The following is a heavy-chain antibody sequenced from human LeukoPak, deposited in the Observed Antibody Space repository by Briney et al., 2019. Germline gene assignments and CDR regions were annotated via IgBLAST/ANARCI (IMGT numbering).Heavy chain of an antibody. D-gene: IGHD3-10*01. V-gene: IGHV1-2*02. CDR3: ARGRKRLLWFGESRETYI. Sequence: ASVKVSCKASGYTFTGYYMHWVRQAPGQGLEWMGWINPNSGGTNYAQKFQGRVTMTRDTSISTAYMELSRLRSDDTAVYYCARGRKRLLWFGESRETYIWGQGTMVTVSS. CDR1: GYTFTGYY. J-gene: IGHJ3*02. CDR2: INPNSGGT.